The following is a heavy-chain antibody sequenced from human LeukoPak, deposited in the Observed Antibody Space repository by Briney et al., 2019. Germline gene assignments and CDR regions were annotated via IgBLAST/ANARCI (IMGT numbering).Heavy chain of an antibody. J-gene: IGHJ4*02. CDR2: IKSKTDGGTT. CDR1: GFTFSNAW. V-gene: IGHV3-15*01. D-gene: IGHD3-10*01. CDR3: TTGPGSGSYYNQDY. Sequence: GGSLRLSCAASGFTFSNAWMSWVRQAPGKGLEWVGRIKSKTDGGTTDYAAPVKGRFTISRDDSKNTLYLQMNSLKTEDTAVYYCTTGPGSGSYYNQDYWGQGTLVTVSS.